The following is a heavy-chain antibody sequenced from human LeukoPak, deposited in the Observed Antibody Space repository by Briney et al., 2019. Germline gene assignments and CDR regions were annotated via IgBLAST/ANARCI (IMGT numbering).Heavy chain of an antibody. V-gene: IGHV4-59*12. Sequence: SETLSLTCTVSGGSISPYYWSWIRQPPGKGLEWIGYIYYSGSTNYSPSLKSRVTMSVDTSKNQFSLKLSSVTAADTAVYYCARAAGSGSYYYVYWGQGTLVTVSS. CDR3: ARAAGSGSYYYVY. J-gene: IGHJ4*02. CDR1: GGSISPYY. CDR2: IYYSGST. D-gene: IGHD3-10*01.